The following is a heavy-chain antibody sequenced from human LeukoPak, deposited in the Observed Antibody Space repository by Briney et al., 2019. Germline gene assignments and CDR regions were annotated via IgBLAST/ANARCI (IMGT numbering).Heavy chain of an antibody. D-gene: IGHD1/OR15-1a*01. V-gene: IGHV3-23*01. CDR2: VSGSAGST. CDR1: GFTFSSYA. CDR3: AKGTLNWNKYYFDY. Sequence: GGSLRLSCAASGFTFSSYAMSWVRQAPGKGLEWVSAVSGSAGSTYYADSVKGRFTICRDNSKNTLYLQMNSLRAEDTAVYYCAKGTLNWNKYYFDYWGQGTLVTVSS. J-gene: IGHJ4*02.